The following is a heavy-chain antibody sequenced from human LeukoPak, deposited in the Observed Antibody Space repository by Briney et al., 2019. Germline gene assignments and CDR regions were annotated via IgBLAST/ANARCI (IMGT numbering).Heavy chain of an antibody. CDR3: ARRMAVAGDFDY. V-gene: IGHV4-59*08. J-gene: IGHJ4*02. CDR2: IFYTGSS. Sequence: SETLSLTCTVSGGSISRYYWSWIRQPPGKGLEWIASIFYTGSSSYNPSLKTRVTISVDTSKNQLFLKLSSVTAADTAVYYCARRMAVAGDFDYWGQGTLVTVSS. D-gene: IGHD6-19*01. CDR1: GGSISRYY.